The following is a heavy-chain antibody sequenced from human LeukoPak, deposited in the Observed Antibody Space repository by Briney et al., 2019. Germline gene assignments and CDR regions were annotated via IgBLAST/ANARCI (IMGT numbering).Heavy chain of an antibody. V-gene: IGHV3-11*01. CDR1: GFTFSDYY. D-gene: IGHD3-22*01. J-gene: IGHJ4*02. CDR2: ICDSGRTI. Sequence: PGGSLTLSCAASGFTFSDYYMSWIRQAPGKGLEWVSYICDSGRTIYYAASVKRRFTISRDNAKNSVYLQMHNLRAEDTAVYYCARDRLGDYDHSGYFDKWGQGTLVTVSS. CDR3: ARDRLGDYDHSGYFDK.